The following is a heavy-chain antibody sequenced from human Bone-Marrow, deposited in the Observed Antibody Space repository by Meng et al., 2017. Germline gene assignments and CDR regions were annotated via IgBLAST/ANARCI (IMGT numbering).Heavy chain of an antibody. J-gene: IGHJ2*01. Sequence: VQLQPWAAGLLKPSETLSLTCAVYGGSFSGYYWSWIRQPPGKGLEWIGEINHSGSTNYNPSLKSRVTISVDTSKNQFSLKLSSVTAADTAVYYCARGPRRAIAAAGTGYFDLWGRGTLVTVSS. CDR2: INHSGST. CDR1: GGSFSGYY. V-gene: IGHV4-34*01. CDR3: ARGPRRAIAAAGTGYFDL. D-gene: IGHD6-13*01.